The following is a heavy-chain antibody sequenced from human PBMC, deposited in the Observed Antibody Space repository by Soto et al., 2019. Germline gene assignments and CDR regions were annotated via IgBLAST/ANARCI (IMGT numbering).Heavy chain of an antibody. Sequence: PSETLSLTCSVSGDSLNSGGHYWSWVRQNSRKGLEWIGYISYTGSTYYNPSLKSRVSISADTSKNQFSLRLSSVTDADTAVYYCTRDSNDGFEVWGQGTMVT. CDR1: GDSLNSGGHY. CDR3: TRDSNDGFEV. V-gene: IGHV4-31*03. CDR2: ISYTGST. J-gene: IGHJ3*01.